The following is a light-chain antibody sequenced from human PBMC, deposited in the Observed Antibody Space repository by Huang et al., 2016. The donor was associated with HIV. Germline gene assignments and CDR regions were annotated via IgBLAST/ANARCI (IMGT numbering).Light chain of an antibody. CDR2: DAS. Sequence: EIVLTQSPATLSLSPGERATLSCRASPSVSSYLAWYQQKPGQAPRLLIYDASNSATGIPARFSGSGSGTDFTLTISSLEPEDFAVYHCQQRSNWPRTFGQGTKVEIK. J-gene: IGKJ1*01. V-gene: IGKV3-11*01. CDR3: QQRSNWPRT. CDR1: PSVSSY.